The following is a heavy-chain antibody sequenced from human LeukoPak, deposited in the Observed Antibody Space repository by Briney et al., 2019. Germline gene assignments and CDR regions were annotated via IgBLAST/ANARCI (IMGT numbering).Heavy chain of an antibody. Sequence: SEPLSLTCSVSGGSITNNGYYWGWIRQSPETGLEWIGSVHYSGSTYYKPSLNSRVTISVDTSKNQFSLKLSSVTAADTAVYYCARVTGNFDYWGQGTLVTVSS. V-gene: IGHV4-39*07. J-gene: IGHJ4*02. CDR3: ARVTGNFDY. CDR1: GGSITNNGYY. CDR2: VHYSGST.